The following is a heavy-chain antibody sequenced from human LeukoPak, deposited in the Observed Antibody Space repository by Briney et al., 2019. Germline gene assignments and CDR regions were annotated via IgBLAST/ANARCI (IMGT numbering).Heavy chain of an antibody. CDR3: ARRFDY. Sequence: SETLSLTCTVSGGSISGSTYYWGWIRQPPGKGLEWIGSIFYSGSADYNPSLKSRVTVLVDTSKNQFSLKLSSATAADTAVYFCARRFDYWGQGTLVTVSS. V-gene: IGHV4-39*01. CDR1: GGSISGSTYY. J-gene: IGHJ4*02. CDR2: IFYSGSA.